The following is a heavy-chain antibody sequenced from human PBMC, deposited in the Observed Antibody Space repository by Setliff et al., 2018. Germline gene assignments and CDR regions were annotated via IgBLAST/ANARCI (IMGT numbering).Heavy chain of an antibody. V-gene: IGHV3-33*01. D-gene: IGHD2-2*01. CDR2: IWSDGSTT. Sequence: GGSLRLSCGASGLTFSTHAMHWVRQAPGKGLEWVAMIWSDGSTTHYPGSVKGRFTVSRDNSKNMVYLQMNSLRVDDTAVYYCARSESCGATNCSPFDYWGQGTLVTVSS. J-gene: IGHJ4*02. CDR1: GLTFSTHA. CDR3: ARSESCGATNCSPFDY.